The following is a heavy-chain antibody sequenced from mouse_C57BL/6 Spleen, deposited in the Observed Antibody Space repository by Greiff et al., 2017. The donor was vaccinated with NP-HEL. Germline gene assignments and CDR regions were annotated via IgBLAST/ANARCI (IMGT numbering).Heavy chain of an antibody. CDR3: ARSSNYEGFYWYFDV. D-gene: IGHD2-5*01. Sequence: EVQLQQSGPELVKPGASVKISCKASGYTFTDYYMNWVKQSHGKSLEWIGDINPNNGGTSYNQKFKGKATLTVDKSSSTAYMELRSLTSEDSAVYYCARSSNYEGFYWYFDVWGTGTTVTVSS. J-gene: IGHJ1*03. V-gene: IGHV1-26*01. CDR2: INPNNGGT. CDR1: GYTFTDYY.